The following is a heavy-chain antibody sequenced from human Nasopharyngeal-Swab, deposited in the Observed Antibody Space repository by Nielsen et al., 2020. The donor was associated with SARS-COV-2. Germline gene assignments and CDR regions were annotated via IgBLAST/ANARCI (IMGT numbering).Heavy chain of an antibody. V-gene: IGHV3-66*01. Sequence: GESLKISCAASGFPVSSNYMSWVRQAPGKGLEWVSVIYSGSSTYYADSVKGRFTISRDNSKNTLYLQMNSLRAEDTAVYYCARVSYYYGSGDYWGQGTLVTVSS. D-gene: IGHD3-10*01. CDR3: ARVSYYYGSGDY. CDR2: IYSGSST. CDR1: GFPVSSNY. J-gene: IGHJ4*02.